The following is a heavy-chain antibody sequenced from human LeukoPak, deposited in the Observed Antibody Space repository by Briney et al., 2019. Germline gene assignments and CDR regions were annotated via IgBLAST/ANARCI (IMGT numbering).Heavy chain of an antibody. J-gene: IGHJ4*02. CDR1: GGSISSYY. D-gene: IGHD3-9*01. V-gene: IGHV4-59*01. CDR3: ARGGDDDILTGYYEYYFDY. Sequence: SETLSLTCTVSGGSISSYYWSWIRQPPGKGLEWIGYIYYSGSTNYNPSLKSRVTISVDTSKNQFSLKLSSVTAADTAVYYCARGGDDDILTGYYEYYFDYWGQGTLVTVSS. CDR2: IYYSGST.